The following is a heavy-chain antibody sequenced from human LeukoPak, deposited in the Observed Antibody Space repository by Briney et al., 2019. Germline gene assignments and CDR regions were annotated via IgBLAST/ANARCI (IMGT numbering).Heavy chain of an antibody. CDR2: IRYDGSNK. V-gene: IGHV3-30*02. CDR1: GFSFSRYG. Sequence: PGGSLRLSCAASGFSFSRYGMHWVRQAPGKGLEWVAFIRYDGSNKYYADSVKGRFTITRDNSKNTLYLQMNSLRAEDTAVYYCAARKTLFDYWGQGTLVTVSS. J-gene: IGHJ4*02. CDR3: AARKTLFDY.